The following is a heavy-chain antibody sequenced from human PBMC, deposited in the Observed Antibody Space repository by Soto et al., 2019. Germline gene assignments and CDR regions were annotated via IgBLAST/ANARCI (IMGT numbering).Heavy chain of an antibody. CDR1: GFTVITNY. J-gene: IGHJ4*02. CDR2: VYGGGTT. V-gene: IGHV3-66*01. D-gene: IGHD2-2*01. Sequence: PGGSLRLSCAASGFTVITNYMSWVRQAPGKGLEWVSVVYGGGTTNYADSVKGRFTISRDNSKNTLYLQMNSLRADDTAVYYCAREGPDCTTTSCYQRGFDFWGQGALVTVSS. CDR3: AREGPDCTTTSCYQRGFDF.